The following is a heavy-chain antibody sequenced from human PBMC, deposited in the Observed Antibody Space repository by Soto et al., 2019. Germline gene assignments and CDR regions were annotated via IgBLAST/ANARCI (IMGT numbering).Heavy chain of an antibody. CDR2: ISYDGSNK. J-gene: IGHJ4*02. Sequence: QVQLVESGGGVVQPGRSLRLSCAASGFTFSSYGMHWVRQAPGKGLEWVAVISYDGSNKYYADSVKGRFTISRDNSKNTLYLQMNSLRAEDTAVYYCAKDPRYRLSYYYDTPTGYYFDYWGQGTLVTVSS. CDR1: GFTFSSYG. CDR3: AKDPRYRLSYYYDTPTGYYFDY. V-gene: IGHV3-30*18. D-gene: IGHD3-22*01.